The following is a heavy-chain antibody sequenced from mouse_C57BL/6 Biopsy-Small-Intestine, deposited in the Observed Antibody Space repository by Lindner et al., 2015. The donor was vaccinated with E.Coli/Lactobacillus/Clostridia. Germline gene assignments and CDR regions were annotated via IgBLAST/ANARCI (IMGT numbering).Heavy chain of an antibody. D-gene: IGHD3-2*02. CDR2: IYPSNGLS. CDR1: GYSSTGFY. J-gene: IGHJ2*01. Sequence: VQLQESGPELVKPGASVKISCKASGYSSTGFYMHWVKQSHGNILDWIGYIYPSNGLSSYNQKFKGKATLTVDKSSTTAYMELRSLTSEDSAVYYCARSEGSSGFFDYWGQGTTLTVSS. CDR3: ARSEGSSGFFDY. V-gene: IGHV1-31*01.